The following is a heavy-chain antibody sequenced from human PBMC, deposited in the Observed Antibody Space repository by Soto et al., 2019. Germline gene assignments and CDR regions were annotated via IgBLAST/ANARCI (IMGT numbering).Heavy chain of an antibody. CDR2: IWYDGSNK. V-gene: IGHV3-33*01. Sequence: QVQLVESGGGVVQPGRSLRLSCAASGFTFSSYGMHWVRQAPGKGLEWVAVIWYDGSNKYYADSVKGRFTISRDNSKNTRYLQMNSLRAEDTAVYYCAGANIAAAGVFDYWGQGTLVAVSS. D-gene: IGHD6-13*01. J-gene: IGHJ4*02. CDR3: AGANIAAAGVFDY. CDR1: GFTFSSYG.